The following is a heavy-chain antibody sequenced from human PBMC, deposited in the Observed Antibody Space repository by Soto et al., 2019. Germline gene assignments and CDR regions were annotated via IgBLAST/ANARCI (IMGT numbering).Heavy chain of an antibody. CDR2: IGTAGDT. CDR1: GFTFSSYD. J-gene: IGHJ6*02. Sequence: GGSLRLSCAASGFTFSSYDMHWVRQATGKGLEWVSAIGTAGDTYYPGSVKGRFTISRENAKNSLYLQMNSLRAGDTAVYYYARAGTRYYYDSSGYRSGDYYGMDVWGQGTTVTVSS. V-gene: IGHV3-13*01. CDR3: ARAGTRYYYDSSGYRSGDYYGMDV. D-gene: IGHD3-22*01.